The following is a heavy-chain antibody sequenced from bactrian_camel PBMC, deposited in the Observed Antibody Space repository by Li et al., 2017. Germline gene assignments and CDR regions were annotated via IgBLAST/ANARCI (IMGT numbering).Heavy chain of an antibody. Sequence: DVQLVESGGGLVQPGGSLRLSCAVSGFTVSTKTMAWVRQAPGKGLEWISSLDRDTTYSGDSVKGRFTISRDNAKNTLYLQLNSLKTEDTAVYYCVKDQGVLGWNFGNWGQGTQVTVS. CDR1: GFTVSTKT. V-gene: IGHV3S31*01. CDR3: VKDQGVLGWNFGN. J-gene: IGHJ6*01. D-gene: IGHD3*01. CDR2: LDRDTT.